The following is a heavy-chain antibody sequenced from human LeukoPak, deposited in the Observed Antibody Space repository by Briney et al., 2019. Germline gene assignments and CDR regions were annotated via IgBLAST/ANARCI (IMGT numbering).Heavy chain of an antibody. CDR3: ARDLPYSSSWYEFDY. V-gene: IGHV4-39*07. CDR1: GGSISSSSYY. D-gene: IGHD6-13*01. Sequence: SETLSLTCTVSGGSISSSSYYWGWIRQPPGKGLEWIGSIYYSGSTYYNPSLKSRVTISVDTSKNQFSLKLSSVTAADTAVYYCARDLPYSSSWYEFDYWGQGTLVTVSS. J-gene: IGHJ4*02. CDR2: IYYSGST.